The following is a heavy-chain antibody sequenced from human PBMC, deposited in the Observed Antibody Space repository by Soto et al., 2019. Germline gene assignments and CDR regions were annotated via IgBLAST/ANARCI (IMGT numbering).Heavy chain of an antibody. Sequence: SCKASGYTFTAQYLHWVRQAPGKGLDWVAVISYDGDNKYYAQSVKGRFTISRDNSKNMLFLHMDSLRREDTAVYHCVKGDLDTAVVNSPDAFDFWGQGTMVTVSS. CDR3: VKGDLDTAVVNSPDAFDF. J-gene: IGHJ3*01. CDR2: ISYDGDNK. D-gene: IGHD5-18*01. CDR1: GYTFTAQY. V-gene: IGHV3-30*18.